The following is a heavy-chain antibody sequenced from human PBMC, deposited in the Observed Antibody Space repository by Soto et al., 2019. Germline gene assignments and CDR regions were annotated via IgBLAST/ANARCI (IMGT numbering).Heavy chain of an antibody. CDR1: GFTFSSYW. V-gene: IGHV3-7*05. D-gene: IGHD1-26*01. Sequence: GGSLRLSCAASGFTFSSYWMSWVRQAPGKGLEWVANIKQDGSEKYYVDSVKGRFTISRDNAKNSLYLQMNSLRAEDTAVYYCARVVGRGSYPDDYFDYWGQGTLVTVSS. CDR2: IKQDGSEK. CDR3: ARVVGRGSYPDDYFDY. J-gene: IGHJ4*02.